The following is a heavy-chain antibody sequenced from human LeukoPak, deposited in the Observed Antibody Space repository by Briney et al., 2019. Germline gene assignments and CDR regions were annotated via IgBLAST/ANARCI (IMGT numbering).Heavy chain of an antibody. J-gene: IGHJ4*02. CDR3: ARFRAVAGLDY. Sequence: SETLSLTCTGSGGSISSYHWSWLRQRPGQGLEWFGYIYYSGSTNYNPSLRSRVTISVDTAKNQCSLKLSSVTAADTAVYYCARFRAVAGLDYWGQGTLVTVSS. V-gene: IGHV4-59*01. CDR2: IYYSGST. CDR1: GGSISSYH. D-gene: IGHD6-19*01.